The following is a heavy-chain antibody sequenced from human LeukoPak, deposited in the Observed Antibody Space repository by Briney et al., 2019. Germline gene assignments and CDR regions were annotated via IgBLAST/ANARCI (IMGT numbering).Heavy chain of an antibody. D-gene: IGHD6-6*01. CDR1: GFTFSSHW. V-gene: IGHV3-7*01. J-gene: IGHJ3*02. Sequence: GGSLRLSCTASGFTFSSHWMSWVRQAPGKGLEWVASIRQDGSEKHYVDSVEGRFIISRDNAKNSPHLQMNSLRAEGTAVYYCAKGSSRPPNAFDIWGQGTLVTVSS. CDR2: IRQDGSEK. CDR3: AKGSSRPPNAFDI.